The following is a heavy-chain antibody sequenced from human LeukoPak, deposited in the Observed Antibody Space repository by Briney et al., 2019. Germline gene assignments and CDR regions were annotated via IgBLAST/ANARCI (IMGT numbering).Heavy chain of an antibody. Sequence: SETLSLTCTVSGGSISSYYWSWIRQPPGKGLEWNGYIYYSGSTNYNPSLKSRVTISVDTSKNQFSLKLSSVTAADTAVYYCARAPGITFGGVIDYWGQGTLVTVSS. CDR2: IYYSGST. D-gene: IGHD3-16*02. V-gene: IGHV4-59*01. J-gene: IGHJ4*02. CDR3: ARAPGITFGGVIDY. CDR1: GGSISSYY.